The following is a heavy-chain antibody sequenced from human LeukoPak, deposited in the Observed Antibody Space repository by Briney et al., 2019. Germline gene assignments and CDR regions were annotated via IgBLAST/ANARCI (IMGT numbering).Heavy chain of an antibody. Sequence: PSETLSLTYTVSGGSISSRPYYWGWVRQPPGKGLEWIGYVDHTGSTNFNPSLNGRVSISRDTTKNLFSLRLRSVTAADTAVYFCARGRVSSSTWYSTYYYYFYMDVWGKGTTVTVSS. V-gene: IGHV4-61*03. CDR3: ARGRVSSSTWYSTYYYYFYMDV. J-gene: IGHJ6*03. CDR1: GGSISSRPYY. D-gene: IGHD1-1*01. CDR2: VDHTGST.